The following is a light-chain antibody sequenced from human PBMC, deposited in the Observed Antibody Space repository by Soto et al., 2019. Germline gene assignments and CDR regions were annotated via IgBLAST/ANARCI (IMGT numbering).Light chain of an antibody. J-gene: IGKJ5*01. CDR1: QSVLYSSNNKNY. CDR3: QQRMNWPLT. V-gene: IGKV4-1*01. Sequence: DIVMTQSPDSLAVSLGERATINCKSSQSVLYSSNNKNYLAWYQQKPGQPPKLLIYWASTRESGVPDRFSGSGSGTDFTLTISSLQAEDVAVYYCQQRMNWPLTFGQGTRLEIK. CDR2: WAS.